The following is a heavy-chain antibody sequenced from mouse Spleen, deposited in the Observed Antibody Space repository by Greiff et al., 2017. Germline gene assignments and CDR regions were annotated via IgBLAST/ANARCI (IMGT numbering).Heavy chain of an antibody. D-gene: IGHD3-1*01. CDR1: GYTFTDYY. CDR2: IYPGSGNT. CDR3: ARAGLTGPFDD. J-gene: IGHJ2*01. V-gene: IGHV1-76*01. Sequence: QVQLQQSGAELVRPGASVKLSCKASGYTFTDYYINWVKQRPGQGLEWIARIYPGSGNTYYNEKFKGKATLTAEKSSSTAYMQLSSLTSEDSAVYCCARAGLTGPFDDWGQGTTLTVSS.